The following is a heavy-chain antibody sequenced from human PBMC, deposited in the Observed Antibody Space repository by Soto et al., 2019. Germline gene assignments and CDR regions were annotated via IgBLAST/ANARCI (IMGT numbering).Heavy chain of an antibody. V-gene: IGHV3-30-3*01. Sequence: QVQLVESGGGVVQPGRSLRLSCAASGFTFSSYAMHWVRQAPGKGLEWVAVISYDGSNKYYADSVKGRFTISRDNSKNTLYLQMNSLRAEDTAVYYCARDSITIFGVVPFGHYYYGMDVWGQGTTVTVSS. CDR1: GFTFSSYA. CDR2: ISYDGSNK. D-gene: IGHD3-3*01. CDR3: ARDSITIFGVVPFGHYYYGMDV. J-gene: IGHJ6*02.